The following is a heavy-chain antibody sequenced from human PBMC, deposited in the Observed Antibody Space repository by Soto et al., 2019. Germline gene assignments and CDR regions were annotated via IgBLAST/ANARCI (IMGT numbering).Heavy chain of an antibody. CDR3: ARLIVATMGRGDY. CDR2: IIPILGIA. D-gene: IGHD5-12*01. Sequence: SVKVSCKASGGTFSSYTISWVRQTPGQGLEWMGRIIPILGIANYAQKFQGRVTITADKSTSTAYMELSGLRSEDTAVYYCARLIVATMGRGDYWGQGTLVTAPQ. CDR1: GGTFSSYT. V-gene: IGHV1-69*02. J-gene: IGHJ4*02.